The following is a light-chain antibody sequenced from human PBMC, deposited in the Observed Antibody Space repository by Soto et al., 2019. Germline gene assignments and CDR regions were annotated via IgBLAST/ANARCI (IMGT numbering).Light chain of an antibody. CDR1: SSDVGGYNY. V-gene: IGLV2-14*01. Sequence: QSALTQPASVSGSPGQSITISCTGTSSDVGGYNYVSRYQQHPGKAPKLMIYEVSNRPSGVSNRFSGSKSGNTASLTISGLQAEDEADYYCSSYTSSSTPYYVFGTGTKVTVL. J-gene: IGLJ1*01. CDR3: SSYTSSSTPYYV. CDR2: EVS.